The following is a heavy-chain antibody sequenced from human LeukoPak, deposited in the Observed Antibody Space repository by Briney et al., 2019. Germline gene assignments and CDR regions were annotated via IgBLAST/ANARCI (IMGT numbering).Heavy chain of an antibody. Sequence: TGGSLRLSCAASGFTFSSSAMRWVRQAPGKGLEWVSSISGSGSNTFYADSVKGRFTIARDNSKDTLYLLMNSLRAEDTAVYYCAKGESQPKYYFDYWGQGTLVTVFS. J-gene: IGHJ4*02. CDR1: GFTFSSSA. V-gene: IGHV3-23*01. D-gene: IGHD2-2*01. CDR3: AKGESQPKYYFDY. CDR2: ISGSGSNT.